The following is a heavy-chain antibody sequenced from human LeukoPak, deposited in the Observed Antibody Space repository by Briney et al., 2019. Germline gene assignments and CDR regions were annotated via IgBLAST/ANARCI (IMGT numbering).Heavy chain of an antibody. CDR3: ASAVPSGWYLFDY. V-gene: IGHV4-59*08. J-gene: IGHJ4*02. D-gene: IGHD6-19*01. CDR1: GGSISSYY. Sequence: SETLSLTCTVSGGSISSYYWSWIRQPPGKGLEWIGYIYYSGSTNYNPSLKSRVTISVDTSKNQFSLKLSSATAADTAVYYCASAVPSGWYLFDYWGQGTLVTVSS. CDR2: IYYSGST.